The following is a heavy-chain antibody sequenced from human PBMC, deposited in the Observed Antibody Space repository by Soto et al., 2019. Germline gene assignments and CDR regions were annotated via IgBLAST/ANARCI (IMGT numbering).Heavy chain of an antibody. J-gene: IGHJ5*02. CDR1: GGTFSSYA. V-gene: IGHV1-69*01. D-gene: IGHD6-13*01. CDR3: ARTLAAAVWKNWFDP. CDR2: IIPIFGTP. Sequence: QVQLVQSGAEVKKPGSSVKVSCKASGGTFSSYATSGVRQAPGQGLEWMGGIIPIFGTPNYAQKFQGRVTITADESTSTAYMELSSLRSEDTAVYYCARTLAAAVWKNWFDPWGQGTLVTVSS.